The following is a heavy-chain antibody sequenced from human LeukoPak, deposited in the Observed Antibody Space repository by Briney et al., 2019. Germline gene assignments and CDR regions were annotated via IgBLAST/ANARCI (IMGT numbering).Heavy chain of an antibody. J-gene: IGHJ4*02. Sequence: SETLSLTCAVYGGSFSGYYWSWIRQPPGKGLEWIGEINHSGSTNYNPSLKSRVTISVDTSKNQFSLKLSSVTAADTAVYYCARGGPAILDYWGQGTLVTVSS. CDR1: GGSFSGYY. CDR3: ARGGPAILDY. D-gene: IGHD3-9*01. CDR2: INHSGST. V-gene: IGHV4-34*01.